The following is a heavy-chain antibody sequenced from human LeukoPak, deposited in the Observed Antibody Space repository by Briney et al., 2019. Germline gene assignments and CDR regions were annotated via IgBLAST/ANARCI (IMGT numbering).Heavy chain of an antibody. Sequence: GGSLRLSCAASGFTFSNYAMTWVRQAPGKGLEWVSTIGGGPVYYADSVKGRFAISRDDSKNTLFLQMNSLRAEDTAIYYCAKDSFSHNGIYDALDIWGQGTMVTVSS. CDR3: AKDSFSHNGIYDALDI. J-gene: IGHJ3*02. D-gene: IGHD2-8*01. CDR1: GFTFSNYA. CDR2: IGGGPV. V-gene: IGHV3-23*01.